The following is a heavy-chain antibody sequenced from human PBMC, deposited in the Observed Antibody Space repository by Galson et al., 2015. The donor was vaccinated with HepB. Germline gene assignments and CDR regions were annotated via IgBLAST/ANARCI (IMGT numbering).Heavy chain of an antibody. CDR2: IKQDGSEK. V-gene: IGHV3-7*03. CDR1: GFTFSSYW. J-gene: IGHJ2*01. Sequence: SLRLSCAASGFTFSSYWMSWVRQAPGKGLEWVANIKQDGSEKYYVDSVKGRFTVSRDNAKNSLFLQINSLRAEDTAVYYCARQQRYFDLWGRGTLVTVSS. D-gene: IGHD1/OR15-1a*01. CDR3: ARQQRYFDL.